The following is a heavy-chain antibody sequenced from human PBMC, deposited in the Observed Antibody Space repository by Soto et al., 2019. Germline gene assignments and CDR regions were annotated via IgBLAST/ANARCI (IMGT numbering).Heavy chain of an antibody. Sequence: SGGSLRLTCAASGFTVSSNYMSWVRQAPGKGLEWVSVIYSGGSTYYADSVKGRFTISRDNSKNTLYLQMNSLRAEDTAVYYCARSYDSSGYSYCYYGMDVWGQGTTVTVSS. CDR3: ARSYDSSGYSYCYYGMDV. CDR2: IYSGGST. CDR1: GFTVSSNY. D-gene: IGHD3-22*01. V-gene: IGHV3-53*01. J-gene: IGHJ6*02.